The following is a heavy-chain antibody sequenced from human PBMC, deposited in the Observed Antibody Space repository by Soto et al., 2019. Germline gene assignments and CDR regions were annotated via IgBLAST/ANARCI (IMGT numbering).Heavy chain of an antibody. J-gene: IGHJ5*01. V-gene: IGHV4-30-2*01. CDR3: AREVGITGTTSWFDS. CDR2: IYHSGST. CDR1: GGSISSGGYS. Sequence: SETLSLTCAVSGGSISSGGYSWSWIRQPPGKGLEWIGYIYHSGSTYYNPSLKSRATISVDTSKNQFSLKLSSVTAADTAVYYCAREVGITGTTSWFDSWGQGTLVTSPQ. D-gene: IGHD1-7*01.